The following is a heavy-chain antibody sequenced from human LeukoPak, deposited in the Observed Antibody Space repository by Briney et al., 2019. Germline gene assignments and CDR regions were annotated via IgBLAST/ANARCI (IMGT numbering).Heavy chain of an antibody. Sequence: GGSLRLSCAASGFTFSSYGMSWVRQAPGKGLEWVSAISGSGGSTYYADSVKGRFTIPRDNSKNTLYLRMNSLRAEDTAVYYCAKWGYDSSGYEVGMWDYWGQGTLVTVSS. CDR3: AKWGYDSSGYEVGMWDY. CDR1: GFTFSSYG. CDR2: ISGSGGST. D-gene: IGHD3-22*01. J-gene: IGHJ4*02. V-gene: IGHV3-23*01.